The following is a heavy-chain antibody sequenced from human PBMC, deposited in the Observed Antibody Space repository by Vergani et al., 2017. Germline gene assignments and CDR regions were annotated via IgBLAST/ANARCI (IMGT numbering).Heavy chain of an antibody. CDR3: AKAVKGYCSSTSCYTGEDWFDP. CDR2: IWYDGSNK. V-gene: IGHV3-33*06. D-gene: IGHD2-2*02. J-gene: IGHJ5*02. CDR1: GFTFSSYG. Sequence: QVQLVESGGGVVQPGRSLRLSCAASGFTFSSYGMHWVRQAPGKGLEWVAVIWYDGSNKYYADSVKGRFTISRDNSKNTLYLQMNSLRAEDTAVYYCAKAVKGYCSSTSCYTGEDWFDPWGQGTLVTVSS.